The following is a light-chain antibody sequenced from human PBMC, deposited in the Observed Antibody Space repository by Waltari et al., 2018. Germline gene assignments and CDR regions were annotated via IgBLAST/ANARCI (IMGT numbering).Light chain of an antibody. V-gene: IGKV3-11*01. CDR3: QQRSNWPLT. J-gene: IGKJ4*01. Sequence: EIVLTQSPATLSLSPGERATLSCRASQSVSHYLAWYQQKPGQVPRLLIYDVSNRATGIPARFSGSGSGTDFTLTISSLEPEDFAVYFCQQRSNWPLTFGGGTKVEIK. CDR1: QSVSHY. CDR2: DVS.